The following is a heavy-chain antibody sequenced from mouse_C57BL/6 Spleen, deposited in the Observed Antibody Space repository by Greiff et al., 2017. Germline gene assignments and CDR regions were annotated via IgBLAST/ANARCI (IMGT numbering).Heavy chain of an antibody. CDR3: SREGCLPEDYIDD. V-gene: IGHV1-39*01. CDR1: GYSFTDYN. Sequence: VHVKQPGPELVKPGASVKISCKASGYSFTDYNMHWVKQSNGKSLEWIGVINPNYGATSYNQKFKCKATLTVDQSSSTAYMQLNSLTSEDSAVYDCSREGCLPEDYIDDWGTGTSVTVSS. D-gene: IGHD3-3*01. CDR2: INPNYGAT. J-gene: IGHJ1*03.